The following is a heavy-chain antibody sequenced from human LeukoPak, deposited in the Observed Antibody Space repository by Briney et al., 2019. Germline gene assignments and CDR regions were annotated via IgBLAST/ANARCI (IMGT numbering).Heavy chain of an antibody. D-gene: IGHD4-23*01. CDR2: TVGGGDGT. CDR1: GFTFSSTS. Sequence: GGSLRLSCAASGFTFSSTSMSWVRQAPGKGLEWVAVTVGGGDGTYYADSVKGRFTISRDNSKNTLYLQMNSLRAEDTAVYYCAKNKAQYGGDNFDYWGQGTLVTVSS. V-gene: IGHV3-23*01. CDR3: AKNKAQYGGDNFDY. J-gene: IGHJ4*02.